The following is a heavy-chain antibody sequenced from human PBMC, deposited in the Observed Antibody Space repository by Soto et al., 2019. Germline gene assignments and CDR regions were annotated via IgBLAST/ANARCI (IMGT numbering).Heavy chain of an antibody. CDR1: AGSISSGDYY. D-gene: IGHD1-1*01. CDR3: ARDGSWKGFDY. Sequence: SETLSLTCTVSAGSISSGDYYWSWIRQHPGKGLELIGYIYYSGSTYYNPSLKSRVTISVDTSKNKFSLKLSSVTAADTAVYYCARDGSWKGFDYWGQGTLVTVSS. J-gene: IGHJ4*02. V-gene: IGHV4-30-4*01. CDR2: IYYSGST.